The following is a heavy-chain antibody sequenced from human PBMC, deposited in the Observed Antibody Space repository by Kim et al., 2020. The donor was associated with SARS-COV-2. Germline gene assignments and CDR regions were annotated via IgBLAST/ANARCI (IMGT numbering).Heavy chain of an antibody. CDR2: TYYSGST. CDR1: GGSISSGGYY. Sequence: SETLSLTCTVSGGSISSGGYYWSWIRQHPGKGLEWIGYTYYSGSTYYNPSLKSRVTITVDTSKNQFSLKLSSVTAADTAVYYCARAPITMIVVVSAFDIWGQGTMVTVSS. J-gene: IGHJ3*02. CDR3: ARAPITMIVVVSAFDI. V-gene: IGHV4-31*03. D-gene: IGHD3-22*01.